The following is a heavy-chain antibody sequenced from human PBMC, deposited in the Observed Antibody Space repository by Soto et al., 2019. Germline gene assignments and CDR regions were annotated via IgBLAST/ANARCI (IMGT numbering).Heavy chain of an antibody. V-gene: IGHV1-58*01. D-gene: IGHD3-3*01. J-gene: IGHJ6*02. CDR1: GITFIRTA. Sequence: SVEVSGRASGITFIRTAVQWMRQARGQRLEWIGRIVVGTGSTTYAQIVQERIAITRDMSTNTAYMELRSVTRADTAVYYCARDQYDFRSGSYYYAMEVWGQGTKVTVSS. CDR2: IVVGTGST. CDR3: ARDQYDFRSGSYYYAMEV.